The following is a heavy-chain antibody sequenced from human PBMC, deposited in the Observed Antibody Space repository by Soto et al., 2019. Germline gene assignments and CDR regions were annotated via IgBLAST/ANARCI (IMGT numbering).Heavy chain of an antibody. Sequence: PSETLSLTCTVSGGSISGYYWSWIRQPPGKGLEWIGYIHYSGSTNYNPSLKSRVTISVDTSKNQFSLKLSSVTAADTAVYYCARGLRYFDWLYNLGGMDVWGQGTTVTVSS. J-gene: IGHJ6*02. CDR2: IHYSGST. V-gene: IGHV4-59*01. D-gene: IGHD3-9*01. CDR3: ARGLRYFDWLYNLGGMDV. CDR1: GGSISGYY.